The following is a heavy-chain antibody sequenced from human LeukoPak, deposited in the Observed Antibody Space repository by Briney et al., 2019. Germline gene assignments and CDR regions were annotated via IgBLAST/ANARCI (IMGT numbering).Heavy chain of an antibody. D-gene: IGHD5-12*01. J-gene: IGHJ3*02. Sequence: ASVKVSCKAPGYTFTSYGISWVRQAPGQGLEWMGWISAYNGNTNYAQKLQGRVTMTTDTSTSTAYMELRSLRSDDTAVYYCARGIVATIAPKHDAFDIWGQGTMVTVSS. CDR2: ISAYNGNT. CDR1: GYTFTSYG. CDR3: ARGIVATIAPKHDAFDI. V-gene: IGHV1-18*01.